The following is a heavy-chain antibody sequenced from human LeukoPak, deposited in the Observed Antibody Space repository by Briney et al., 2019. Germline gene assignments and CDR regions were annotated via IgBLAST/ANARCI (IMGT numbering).Heavy chain of an antibody. CDR3: ARSYSYGGMWFDP. V-gene: IGHV4-34*01. CDR2: INHSGST. CDR1: GGSFSGYY. Sequence: PSETLSLTCAVYGGSFSGYYWSWIRQPPGKGLEWIGEINHSGSTNYNPSLKSRVTISVDTSKNQFSLKLSSVTAADTAVYYCARSYSYGGMWFDPWGQGTLDTVSS. D-gene: IGHD5-18*01. J-gene: IGHJ5*02.